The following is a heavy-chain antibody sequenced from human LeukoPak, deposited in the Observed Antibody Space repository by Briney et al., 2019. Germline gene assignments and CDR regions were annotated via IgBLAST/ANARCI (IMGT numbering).Heavy chain of an antibody. CDR2: IYYSGST. J-gene: IGHJ6*02. V-gene: IGHV4-59*01. Sequence: PSETLSLTCTVSGGSISSYYWSWIRQPPGKGLEWIGYIYYSGSTNYNPSLKSRVTISVDTSKNQFSLKLSSVTAADTAVYYCAREWPSGGNYYYGMDVWGQGTTVTVSS. D-gene: IGHD2-15*01. CDR3: AREWPSGGNYYYGMDV. CDR1: GGSISSYY.